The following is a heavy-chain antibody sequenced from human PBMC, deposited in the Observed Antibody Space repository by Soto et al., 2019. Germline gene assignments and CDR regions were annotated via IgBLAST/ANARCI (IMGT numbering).Heavy chain of an antibody. CDR3: ARIKPYYDSRGGMAY. V-gene: IGHV1-2*02. CDR2: INPNNGDK. J-gene: IGHJ4*02. Sequence: ASVKVSCKDSGYTFTGYFVHWVRQVLGHGLEWMGWINPNNGDKNYAQNFKGRVTMNRDPSISTAHMELSRLRSDDAAVFYCARIKPYYDSRGGMAYWAQGAMVTVSS. D-gene: IGHD3-22*01. CDR1: GYTFTGYF.